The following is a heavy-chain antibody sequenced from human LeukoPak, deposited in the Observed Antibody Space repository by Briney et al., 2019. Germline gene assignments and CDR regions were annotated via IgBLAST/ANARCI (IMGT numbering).Heavy chain of an antibody. Sequence: PGGSLRLSCAASGFTFSSNWMHRVRQAPGKGLVWLSRINSDGSSTNYADSVKGRFTMSRDNAKNTLYLQMNSLRAEDTAVYYCARWVWSGYFEWGQGTLVTVSS. D-gene: IGHD3-3*01. J-gene: IGHJ4*02. CDR3: ARWVWSGYFE. V-gene: IGHV3-74*01. CDR1: GFTFSSNW. CDR2: INSDGSST.